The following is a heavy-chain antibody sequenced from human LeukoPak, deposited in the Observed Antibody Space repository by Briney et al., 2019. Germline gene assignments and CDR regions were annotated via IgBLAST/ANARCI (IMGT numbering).Heavy chain of an antibody. CDR3: ARAEGAVYGMDV. CDR2: INPNSGAT. Sequence: GASVKVSCKASGYTFSGYYMHWVRQAPGQGPEWMGWINPNSGATTYAQKFQGRVTLTRDTSISTAYMELNSLRSDDTAVFYCARAEGAVYGMDVWGQGTTVTVSS. D-gene: IGHD4-11*01. V-gene: IGHV1-2*02. J-gene: IGHJ6*02. CDR1: GYTFSGYY.